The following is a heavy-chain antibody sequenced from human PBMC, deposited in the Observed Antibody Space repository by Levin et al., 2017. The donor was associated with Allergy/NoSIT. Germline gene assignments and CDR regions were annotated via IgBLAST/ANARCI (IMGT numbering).Heavy chain of an antibody. D-gene: IGHD5-12*01. J-gene: IGHJ4*02. CDR3: ARDQGGYRFDF. CDR1: GFTFSTYG. CDR2: IWYDGSNK. Sequence: GESLKISCAASGFTFSTYGMHWVRQAPGKGLEWVAVIWYDGSNKYYADSVKGRFTISRDNSKNTLYLQMNSLRAEDTAVYYCARDQGGYRFDFWGQGTLVTVSS. V-gene: IGHV3-33*01.